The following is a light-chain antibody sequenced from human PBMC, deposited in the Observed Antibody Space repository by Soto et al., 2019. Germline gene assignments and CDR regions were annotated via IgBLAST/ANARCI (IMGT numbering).Light chain of an antibody. CDR2: EVT. J-gene: IGLJ2*01. Sequence: QPVLSQPPSASGSPGQSVTISCTGTSSDIGASTYVSWYQQHPGRAPNLIVYEVTKRPSGVPDRFSGSKSGDTASLTVSGLQADDEADYYCSSSAGNNNMVFGGGTKLTVL. CDR1: SSDIGASTY. CDR3: SSSAGNNNMV. V-gene: IGLV2-8*01.